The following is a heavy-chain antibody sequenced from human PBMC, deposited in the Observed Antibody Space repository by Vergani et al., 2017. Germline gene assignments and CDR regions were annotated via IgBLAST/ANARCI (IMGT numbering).Heavy chain of an antibody. CDR2: FDPEDGET. CDR1: GYTLTELS. CDR3: ARGPQRVYCSSTSCYIPQDNWFDP. Sequence: QVQLVQSGAEVKKPGASVKVSCKVSGYTLTELSMHWVRQAPGKGLEWMGGFDPEDGETIYAQKFQGRVTMTEDTSTSTAYMELRSLRSDDTAVYYCARGPQRVYCSSTSCYIPQDNWFDPWGQGTLVTVSS. V-gene: IGHV1-24*01. J-gene: IGHJ5*02. D-gene: IGHD2-2*02.